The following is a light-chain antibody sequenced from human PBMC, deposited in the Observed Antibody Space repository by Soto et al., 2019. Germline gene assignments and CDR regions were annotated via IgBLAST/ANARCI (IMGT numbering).Light chain of an antibody. CDR2: EAS. V-gene: IGKV1-5*03. CDR1: QSIGSL. CDR3: QQFSTFLLT. J-gene: IGKJ4*01. Sequence: DIQMTQSPSALSASVGDRVTITCRASQSIGSLLAWYQQKPGKAPKLLIYEASSLHSGVPSRFSGSGSGTEFTLTISSLQPDDFGTYYCQQFSTFLLTVGGGTKVDIK.